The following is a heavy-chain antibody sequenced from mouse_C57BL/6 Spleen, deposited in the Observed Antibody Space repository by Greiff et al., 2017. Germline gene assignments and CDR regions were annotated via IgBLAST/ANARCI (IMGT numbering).Heavy chain of an antibody. CDR2: IDPNSGGT. V-gene: IGHV1-72*01. D-gene: IGHD1-1*01. J-gene: IGHJ4*01. CDR1: GYTFTSYW. CDR3: ASITTVVATPDYYAMDY. Sequence: VQLQQPGAELVKPGASVKLSCKASGYTFTSYWMHWVKQRPGRGLEWIGRIDPNSGGTKYNEKFKSKATLTVDKPSSTAYMQLSSLTSEDSAVYYCASITTVVATPDYYAMDYWGQGTSVTVSS.